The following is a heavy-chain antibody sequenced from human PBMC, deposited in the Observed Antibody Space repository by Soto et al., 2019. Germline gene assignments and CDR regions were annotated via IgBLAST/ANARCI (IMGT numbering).Heavy chain of an antibody. CDR2: ILPVFGTA. Sequence: QVHLVQSGAEVKKPGSSVKVSCKASVGTFSTSSINWLRQAPGQRPEWMGNILPVFGTADYAQKFRERVTITADKSTNTAYMELRSMFSDDAAVYYCVRGHEYGGNSDAFDLWGQGTVVT. D-gene: IGHD4-17*01. CDR1: VGTFSTSS. CDR3: VRGHEYGGNSDAFDL. V-gene: IGHV1-69*14. J-gene: IGHJ3*01.